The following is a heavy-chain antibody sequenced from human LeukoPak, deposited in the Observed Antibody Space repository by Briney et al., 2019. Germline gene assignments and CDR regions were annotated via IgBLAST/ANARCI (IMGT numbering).Heavy chain of an antibody. CDR2: INTYKGDT. Sequence: ASVKVSCKASGYTLTNYNISWGRQAPGQGLEWMGWINTYKGDTLYAQKLQGRVTMTADTSTNTAYMELRSLRFDDTAVYYCAREFGHCYGDNCFYFFDTWGQGFRVTVSS. CDR3: AREFGHCYGDNCFYFFDT. D-gene: IGHD4-23*01. J-gene: IGHJ4*02. V-gene: IGHV1-18*01. CDR1: GYTLTNYN.